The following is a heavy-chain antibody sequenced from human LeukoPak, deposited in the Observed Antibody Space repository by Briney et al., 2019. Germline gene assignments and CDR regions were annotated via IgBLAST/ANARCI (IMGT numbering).Heavy chain of an antibody. CDR1: GFTFSSYS. J-gene: IGHJ4*02. CDR2: ISSSSSYI. Sequence: GGSLRLSCAASGFTFSSYSMNWVRQAPGKGLEWVSSISSSSSYIYYADSVKGRFTISRDNAKNSLYLQMNSLRAEDTAVYYCARGLDSGYDFDYWGQGTLVTVSS. CDR3: ARGLDSGYDFDY. V-gene: IGHV3-21*01. D-gene: IGHD5-12*01.